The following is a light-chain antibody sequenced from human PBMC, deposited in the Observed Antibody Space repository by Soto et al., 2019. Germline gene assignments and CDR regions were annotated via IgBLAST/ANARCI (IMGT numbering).Light chain of an antibody. CDR2: AAP. CDR1: QYINNH. CDR3: QQTNIFPWT. J-gene: IGKJ1*01. V-gene: IGKV1-39*01. Sequence: DIQMTQSPSSLSASIGDRVTITCRASQYINNHLNWYRQKPGKAPELLIYAAPSLQSGVPSRFSGSGSGTDFTLTITSLQPEDFATYSCQQTNIFPWTFGQGTQADIK.